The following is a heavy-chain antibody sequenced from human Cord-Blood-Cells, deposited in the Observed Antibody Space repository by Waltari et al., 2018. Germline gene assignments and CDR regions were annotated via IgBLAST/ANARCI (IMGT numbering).Heavy chain of an antibody. CDR3: ARGDQLLGDAFDI. J-gene: IGHJ3*02. V-gene: IGHV4-38-2*01. Sequence: QVQLQESGPGLVKPSETLSLTCAVSGYSISSGYYWGWIRQPPGKGLEWIGSIYHSGSTYYNPALKSRVTISVDTSKNQFSLKLSSVTAADTAVYYCARGDQLLGDAFDIWGQGTMVTVSS. D-gene: IGHD2-2*01. CDR2: IYHSGST. CDR1: GYSISSGYY.